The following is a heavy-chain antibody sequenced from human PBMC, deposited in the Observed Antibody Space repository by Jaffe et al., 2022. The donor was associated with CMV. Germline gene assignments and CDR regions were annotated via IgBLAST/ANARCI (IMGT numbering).Heavy chain of an antibody. Sequence: EVHLAESGGGLVQPGGSLRLSCAASGFTFSDSWMSWVRQTPGKGLEWVADIHQDGTEKNYVDSVKGRFTISRDNAKNSLYLQMNSLRADDTAVYYCATDHRSGTWATDNWGQGTLVTVSS. CDR3: ATDHRSGTWATDN. V-gene: IGHV3-7*01. CDR2: IHQDGTEK. J-gene: IGHJ4*02. D-gene: IGHD6-25*01. CDR1: GFTFSDSW.